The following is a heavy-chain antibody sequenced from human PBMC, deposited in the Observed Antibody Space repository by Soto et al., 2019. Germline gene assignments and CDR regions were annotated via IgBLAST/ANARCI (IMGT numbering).Heavy chain of an antibody. CDR3: TTINTIIVVVPAAIRAEYFQH. J-gene: IGHJ1*01. D-gene: IGHD2-2*02. Sequence: GESLKISCAASGFTFSNAWMSWVRQAPGKGLEWVGRIKSKTDGGTTDYAAPVKGRFTISRDDSKNTLYLQMNSLKTEDTAVYYCTTINTIIVVVPAAIRAEYFQHWGQGTLVTVSS. CDR2: IKSKTDGGTT. V-gene: IGHV3-15*01. CDR1: GFTFSNAW.